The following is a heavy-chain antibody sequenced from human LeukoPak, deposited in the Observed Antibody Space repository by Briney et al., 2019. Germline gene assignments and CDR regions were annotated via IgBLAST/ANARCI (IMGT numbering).Heavy chain of an antibody. CDR1: GFTFDDYA. V-gene: IGHV3-9*01. CDR2: ISWNSGSI. J-gene: IGHJ3*01. CDR3: TCDLDRSDGL. D-gene: IGHD2-8*01. Sequence: GGSLRLSCAASGFTFDDYAMHWVRQAPGKGLEWVSGISWNSGSIGYADPVKGRFTISRDNAKNSLYLQMNSLRAEDTAVYYCTCDLDRSDGLWGQGTMVTVSS.